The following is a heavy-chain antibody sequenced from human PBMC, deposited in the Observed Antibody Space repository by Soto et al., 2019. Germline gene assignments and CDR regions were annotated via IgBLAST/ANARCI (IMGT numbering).Heavy chain of an antibody. CDR1: GFTFSSYA. D-gene: IGHD2-21*01. J-gene: IGHJ6*02. CDR2: ITSNGGNT. Sequence: EVQLVESGGGLVQPGGSLRLSCAASGFTFSSYAMHWVGQDPGKGLEYVSAITSNGGNTDYASSVKGGFTISRDNSKNTLYLQMGSLRAEDMAVYYCARRIPFGYGMHVWGQGTTVTVSS. CDR3: ARRIPFGYGMHV. V-gene: IGHV3-64*01.